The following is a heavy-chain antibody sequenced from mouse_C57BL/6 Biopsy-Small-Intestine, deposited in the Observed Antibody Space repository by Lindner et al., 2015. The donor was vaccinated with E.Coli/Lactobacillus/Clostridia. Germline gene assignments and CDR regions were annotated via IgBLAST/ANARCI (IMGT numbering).Heavy chain of an antibody. CDR2: IIPAFGTP. CDR1: TGAFSKYA. CDR3: ATQIIAATRPFDF. D-gene: IGHD1-2*01. Sequence: SVKVSCKASTGAFSKYAINWVRQAPGQGLEWMGGIIPAFGTPNYAQKFQGKVSITADTSSSTAYMELNSLTSEDTAVYYCATQIIAATRPFDFWGQGTLVTVSS. J-gene: IGHJ4*01. V-gene: IGHV1-54*01.